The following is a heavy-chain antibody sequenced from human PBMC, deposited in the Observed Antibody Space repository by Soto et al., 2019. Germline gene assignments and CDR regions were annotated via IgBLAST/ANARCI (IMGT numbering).Heavy chain of an antibody. CDR1: GFKFNTYG. CDR2: IWYGGIKR. D-gene: IGHD4-4*01. CDR3: AKESVETSYSYYGMAV. V-gene: IGHV3-33*03. J-gene: IGHJ6*02. Sequence: GGSLRLSCEGSGFKFNTYGMHWVRQTPGKGLEWVAVIWYGGIKRHYADSVKGRFTISRDNAKNMLFLQMNSLRHEDTAVYYCAKESVETSYSYYGMAVWGPGTKVTVSS.